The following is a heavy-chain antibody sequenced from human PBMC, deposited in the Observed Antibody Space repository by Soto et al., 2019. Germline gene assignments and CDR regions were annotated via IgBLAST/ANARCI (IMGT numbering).Heavy chain of an antibody. J-gene: IGHJ4*02. Sequence: EVQLVESGGGLIQPGGSLRLSCAASGFTVSSNYMSWVRQAPGKGLEWVSVIYSGGSTYYADSVKGRFTISRDNSKNTLYLQMNSLRAEDTAVYYCATPDRRDYYCSGSYVYWGQGTLVTVSS. V-gene: IGHV3-53*01. CDR3: ATPDRRDYYCSGSYVY. CDR1: GFTVSSNY. CDR2: IYSGGST. D-gene: IGHD3-10*01.